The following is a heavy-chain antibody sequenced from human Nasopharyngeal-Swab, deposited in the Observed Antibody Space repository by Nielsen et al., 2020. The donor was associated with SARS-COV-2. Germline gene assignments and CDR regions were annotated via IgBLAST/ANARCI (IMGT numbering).Heavy chain of an antibody. D-gene: IGHD3-3*01. Sequence: GESLKISCAASGFTFSSYWMSWVRQAPGKGLEWVANIKQDGSEKYYVDSVKGRFTISRDNAKNSLYLQMNSLRAEDTAVYYCARWSGYYYYYGMDVWGQGTTVTVSS. J-gene: IGHJ6*02. V-gene: IGHV3-7*01. CDR3: ARWSGYYYYYGMDV. CDR2: IKQDGSEK. CDR1: GFTFSSYW.